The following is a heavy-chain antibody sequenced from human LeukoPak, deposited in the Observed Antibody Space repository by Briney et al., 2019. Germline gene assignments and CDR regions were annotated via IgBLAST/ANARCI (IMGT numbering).Heavy chain of an antibody. Sequence: KASETLSLTCTVSGGSLSSYYWSWLRQPPGKGLEWVGYIYYSGSTNYNPSLKSRVTISVDTSKNQFSLKLSSVTAADTAVYYCARHGLWFGESVRYWYFDLWGRGTLVTVSS. CDR2: IYYSGST. D-gene: IGHD3-10*01. CDR3: ARHGLWFGESVRYWYFDL. V-gene: IGHV4-59*08. J-gene: IGHJ2*01. CDR1: GGSLSSYY.